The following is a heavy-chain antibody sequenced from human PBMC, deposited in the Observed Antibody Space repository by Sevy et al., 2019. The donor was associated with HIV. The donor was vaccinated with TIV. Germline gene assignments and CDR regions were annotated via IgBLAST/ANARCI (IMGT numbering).Heavy chain of an antibody. Sequence: GGSLRLSCRAFGFILGDYDMSWFRQAPGKGLSWVGFIRSKAYGATTEDAASVKGRVTISRDDSKGIAYLQMNSLKTEDTGRYYCTRATYYYDSGSYYGMDVWGQGATVTVSS. CDR3: TRATYYYDSGSYYGMDV. CDR1: GFILGDYD. D-gene: IGHD3-10*01. CDR2: IRSKAYGATT. V-gene: IGHV3-49*03. J-gene: IGHJ6*02.